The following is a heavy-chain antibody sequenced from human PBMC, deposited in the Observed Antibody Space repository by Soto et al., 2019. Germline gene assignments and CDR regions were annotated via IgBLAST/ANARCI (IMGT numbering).Heavy chain of an antibody. D-gene: IGHD3-16*02. CDR2: VTGGGTQT. V-gene: IGHV3-23*01. CDR3: AKAPEEVWGNYRHNFFES. J-gene: IGHJ4*02. Sequence: DVQLLESGGNLIQPGGSLRLSCAVSGFSFNNYAMSWVRQTPTKGLEWISSVTGGGTQTFYADSVKGRFTISRDNSKHTLYLQMNNLRGDDTALYCCAKAPEEVWGNYRHNFFESRGQGNLVSVSS. CDR1: GFSFNNYA.